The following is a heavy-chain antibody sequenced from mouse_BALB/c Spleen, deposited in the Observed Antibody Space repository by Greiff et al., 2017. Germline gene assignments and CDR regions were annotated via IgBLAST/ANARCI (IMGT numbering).Heavy chain of an antibody. Sequence: DVHLVESGGGLVKPGGSLKLSCAASGFTFSDYYMYWVRQTPEKRLEWVATISDGGSYTYYPDSVKGRFTISRDNAKNNLYLQMSSLKSEDTAMYYCARGGYFDYWGQGTTLTVSS. J-gene: IGHJ2*01. CDR1: GFTFSDYY. CDR3: ARGGYFDY. CDR2: ISDGGSYT. V-gene: IGHV5-4*02.